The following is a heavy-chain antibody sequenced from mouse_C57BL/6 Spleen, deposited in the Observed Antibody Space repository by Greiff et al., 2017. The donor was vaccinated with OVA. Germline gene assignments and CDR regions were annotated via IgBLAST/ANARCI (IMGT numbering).Heavy chain of an antibody. Sequence: QLQQSGPELVKPGASVKISCKASGYAFSSSWMNWVKQRPGKGLEWIGRIYPGDGDTNYNGKFKGKATLTADKSSSTAYMQLSSLTSEDSAVYFCARTYSYYAMDYWGQGTSVTVSS. D-gene: IGHD2-10*01. CDR1: GYAFSSSW. J-gene: IGHJ4*01. V-gene: IGHV1-82*01. CDR3: ARTYSYYAMDY. CDR2: IYPGDGDT.